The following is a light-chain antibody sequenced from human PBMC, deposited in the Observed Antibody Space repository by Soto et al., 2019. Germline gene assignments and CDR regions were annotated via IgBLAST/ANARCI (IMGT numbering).Light chain of an antibody. J-gene: IGKJ5*01. Sequence: EIVMTQSPASLSVSPGERATLSCRASQSVSRNLAWYQQRPGQAPRLLISGASTRATGIAARFSGSGSGREFTLTISSLQSEDSAIYYCQQYSNWPTFGQGTRLEIX. V-gene: IGKV3-15*01. CDR3: QQYSNWPT. CDR2: GAS. CDR1: QSVSRN.